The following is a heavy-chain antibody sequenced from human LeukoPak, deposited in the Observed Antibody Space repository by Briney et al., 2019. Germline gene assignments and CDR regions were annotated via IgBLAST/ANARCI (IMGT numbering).Heavy chain of an antibody. CDR2: IYYSGST. Sequence: PSETLSLTCTVSGGSISSYYWSWIRQPPGKGLEWLGYIYYSGSTNYNPSLKSRVTISVDTSKNQFSLKLSSVTAADTAVYYCARGIAAAGSYYYYYGMDVWGQGTTVTVSS. V-gene: IGHV4-59*08. CDR1: GGSISSYY. CDR3: ARGIAAAGSYYYYYGMDV. D-gene: IGHD6-13*01. J-gene: IGHJ6*02.